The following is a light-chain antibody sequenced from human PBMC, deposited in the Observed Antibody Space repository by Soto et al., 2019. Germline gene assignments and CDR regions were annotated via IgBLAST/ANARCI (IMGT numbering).Light chain of an antibody. Sequence: EIVLTQSPGTLSLSPGERATLSCRASQSVSSSYLAWYQQKPGQAPRLLIYGASSRATGIPDRFSGSGSGTDFTLTISRLEPGDFAVYYCQQYDSSLYTFGQGTKLEIK. CDR3: QQYDSSLYT. CDR1: QSVSSSY. V-gene: IGKV3-20*01. CDR2: GAS. J-gene: IGKJ2*01.